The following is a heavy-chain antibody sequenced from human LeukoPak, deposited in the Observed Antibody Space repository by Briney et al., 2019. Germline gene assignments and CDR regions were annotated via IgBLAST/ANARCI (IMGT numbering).Heavy chain of an antibody. CDR1: GFTVSSNY. D-gene: IGHD2-2*01. CDR2: IDSSSST. Sequence: GGSLRLSCAASGFTVSSNYMNWVRQAPGKGLEWVSVIDSSSSTYYADSVKGRFTISRDNSKNTLYLQMNSLRAEDTAVYYCAKDRLCSSTTCYDSFDIWGQGTMVTVSS. J-gene: IGHJ3*02. CDR3: AKDRLCSSTTCYDSFDI. V-gene: IGHV3-66*01.